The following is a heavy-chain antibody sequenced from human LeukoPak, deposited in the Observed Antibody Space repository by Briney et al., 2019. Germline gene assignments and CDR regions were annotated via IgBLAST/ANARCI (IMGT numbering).Heavy chain of an antibody. CDR1: GYRFTNYW. J-gene: IGHJ3*02. CDR2: IYPGDSDT. CDR3: ASRYSSSWPDAFDI. V-gene: IGHV5-51*01. D-gene: IGHD6-13*01. Sequence: GESLKISCKGSGYRFTNYWIAWVRQMPGKGLEWMGIIYPGDSDTRYSPSFQGQVTISADKSISTAYLQWSSLKASDTAMYYCASRYSSSWPDAFDIWGQGTMVTVSS.